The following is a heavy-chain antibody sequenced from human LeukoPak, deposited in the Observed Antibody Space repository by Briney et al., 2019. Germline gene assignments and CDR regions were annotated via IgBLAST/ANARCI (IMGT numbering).Heavy chain of an antibody. V-gene: IGHV4-34*01. CDR2: INHSGST. Sequence: PSETLSLTCAVYGGSFSGYYWSWIRQPPGKGLEWIGEINHSGSTNYNPSLKSRVTISVDTSKNQFSLKLSSVTAADTAVYYCARVLRYFDWLSGAYYYYGMDVWGQGTTVTVSS. D-gene: IGHD3-9*01. J-gene: IGHJ6*02. CDR1: GGSFSGYY. CDR3: ARVLRYFDWLSGAYYYYGMDV.